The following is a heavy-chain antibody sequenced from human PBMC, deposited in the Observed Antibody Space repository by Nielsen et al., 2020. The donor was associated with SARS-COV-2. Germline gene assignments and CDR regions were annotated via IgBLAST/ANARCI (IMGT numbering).Heavy chain of an antibody. V-gene: IGHV3-11*01. Sequence: GGSLRLSCAASGFTFSDYYMSWIRQAPGKGLEWVSYISSSGSTIYYADSVKGRFTISRDNAKNSLYLQMNSLRAEDTALYYCANLDGYNYMDVWGKGTTVTVSS. CDR2: ISSSGSTI. CDR1: GFTFSDYY. D-gene: IGHD5-24*01. CDR3: ANLDGYNYMDV. J-gene: IGHJ6*03.